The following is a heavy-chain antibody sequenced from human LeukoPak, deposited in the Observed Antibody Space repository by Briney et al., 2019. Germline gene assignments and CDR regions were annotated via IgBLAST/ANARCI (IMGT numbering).Heavy chain of an antibody. CDR3: ARAAPWFDP. CDR2: IYYSGST. J-gene: IGHJ5*02. Sequence: SETLSLTCTVSGGSISSYYWSWLRQPPGKGLEWIGYIYYSGSTNYNPSPKSRVTISVDTSKNQFSLKLSSVTAADTAVYYCARAAPWFDPWGQGTLVTVSS. CDR1: GGSISSYY. V-gene: IGHV4-59*01.